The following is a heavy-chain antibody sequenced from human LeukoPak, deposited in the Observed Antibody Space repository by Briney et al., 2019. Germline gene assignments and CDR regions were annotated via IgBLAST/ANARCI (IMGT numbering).Heavy chain of an antibody. CDR3: ARRGIVVAEARYSNFDY. V-gene: IGHV1-2*06. D-gene: IGHD2-21*01. Sequence: GASVKVSCKASGYTFTGYYMHWVRQASGQGLEWMGRINPNSGGTNYAQKFQGRVTMTRDTSISTAYMELSRLRSDDTAVYYCARRGIVVAEARYSNFDYWGQGTLVTVSS. J-gene: IGHJ4*02. CDR2: INPNSGGT. CDR1: GYTFTGYY.